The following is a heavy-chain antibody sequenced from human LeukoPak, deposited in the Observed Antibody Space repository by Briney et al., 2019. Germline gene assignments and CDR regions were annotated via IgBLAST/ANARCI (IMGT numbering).Heavy chain of an antibody. CDR1: GYSYTNYW. V-gene: IGHV5-10-1*01. CDR2: IDPSDSYI. J-gene: IGHJ4*02. D-gene: IGHD4-23*01. CDR3: ARQPRGTVVFDY. Sequence: PGESLRISCKGSGYSYTNYWISWVRPMPGKGLEWMGRIDPSDSYINHSPSFQGHVSISADKSVSTAYLQWSSLKASDSAMYYCARQPRGTVVFDYWGQGTLVTVSS.